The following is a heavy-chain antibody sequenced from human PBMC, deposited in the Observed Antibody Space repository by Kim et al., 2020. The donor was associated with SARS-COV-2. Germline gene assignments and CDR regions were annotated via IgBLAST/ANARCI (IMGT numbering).Heavy chain of an antibody. CDR2: IYYSGST. V-gene: IGHV4-39*01. Sequence: SETLSLTCTVSGGSISSSSYYWGWIRQPPGKGLEWIGSIYYSGSTYYNPSLKSRVTISVDTSKNQFSLKLSSVTAADTAVYYCARHFPDYYDSSGPVYA. J-gene: IGHJ3*01. CDR3: ARHFPDYYDSSGPVYA. D-gene: IGHD3-22*01. CDR1: GGSISSSSYY.